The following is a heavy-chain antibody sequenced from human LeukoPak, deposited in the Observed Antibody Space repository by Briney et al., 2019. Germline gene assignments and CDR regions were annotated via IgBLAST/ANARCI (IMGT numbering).Heavy chain of an antibody. J-gene: IGHJ4*02. CDR2: ISGSGGST. D-gene: IGHD6-19*01. CDR1: GFTFSSHA. Sequence: GGSLRLSCAASGFTFSSHAMSWVRQAPGKGLGWVSAISGSGGSTYYADSVKGRFTISRDNSKNTLYLQMNSLRAEDTAVYYCAKTAGSSSGTDYWGQGTLVTVSS. CDR3: AKTAGSSSGTDY. V-gene: IGHV3-23*01.